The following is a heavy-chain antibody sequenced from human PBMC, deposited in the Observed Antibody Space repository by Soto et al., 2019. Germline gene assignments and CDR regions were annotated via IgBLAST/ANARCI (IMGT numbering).Heavy chain of an antibody. Sequence: ASVKVSCKASGYTFTSYAMHWVRQAPGQRLEWMGWINAGNGNTKYSQKFQGRVTITRDTSASTAYMELSSLRSEDTAVYYCAGITMVRGVIKSRAYYYGMDVWGQGTTVTVSS. V-gene: IGHV1-3*01. CDR1: GYTFTSYA. CDR2: INAGNGNT. D-gene: IGHD3-10*01. J-gene: IGHJ6*02. CDR3: AGITMVRGVIKSRAYYYGMDV.